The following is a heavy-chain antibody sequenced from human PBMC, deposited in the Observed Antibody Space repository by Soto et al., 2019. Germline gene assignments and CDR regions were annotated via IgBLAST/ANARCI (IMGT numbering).Heavy chain of an antibody. V-gene: IGHV4-30-4*01. CDR1: GGSISSGDYY. CDR2: IYYSGST. D-gene: IGHD2-2*01. Sequence: QVQLQESGPGLVKPSQTLSLTCTVSGGSISSGDYYWRWIRQPPGKVLEWIGYIYYSGSTYYNPSLKSRVTISVDTSKNQFSLKLSSVTAADTAVYYCARDQVVVVPAALYYYYYGMDVWGQGTTVTVSS. CDR3: ARDQVVVVPAALYYYYYGMDV. J-gene: IGHJ6*02.